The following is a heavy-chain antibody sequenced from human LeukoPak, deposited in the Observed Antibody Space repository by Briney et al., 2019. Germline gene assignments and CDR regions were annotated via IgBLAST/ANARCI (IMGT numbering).Heavy chain of an antibody. Sequence: SETLSLTCAVYGGSFSGYYWSWIRQPPGKGLEWIAEINHSGSTNYNPSLKSRVTISVATSKNKFSLKLRSVTAGDTAVYYCARGSLRRYYYVMDVWGQGTTVTVSS. CDR1: GGSFSGYY. CDR3: ARGSLRRYYYVMDV. V-gene: IGHV4-34*01. J-gene: IGHJ6*02. CDR2: INHSGST.